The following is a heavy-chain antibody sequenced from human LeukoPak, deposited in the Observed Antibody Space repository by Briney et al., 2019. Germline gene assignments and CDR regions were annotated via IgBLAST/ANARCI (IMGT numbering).Heavy chain of an antibody. CDR2: IYSGGST. CDR1: GFTVSSNY. CDR3: ARAGRLGGIVGATTSPSGAFDV. J-gene: IGHJ3*01. V-gene: IGHV3-66*01. Sequence: GGSLRLSCAASGFTVSSNYMSWVRQAPGKGLEWVSVIYSGGSTYYADSVKGRFTISRDNSKNTLYLQMNSLRAEDTAVYYCARAGRLGGIVGATTSPSGAFDVWGQGTMVTVSS. D-gene: IGHD1-26*01.